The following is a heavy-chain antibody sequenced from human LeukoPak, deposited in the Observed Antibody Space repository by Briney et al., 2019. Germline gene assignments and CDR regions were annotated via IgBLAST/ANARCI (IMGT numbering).Heavy chain of an antibody. D-gene: IGHD3-10*01. V-gene: IGHV3-33*01. CDR2: IWYDGSSQ. J-gene: IGHJ4*02. Sequence: GGSLRLSCEASGFPFSRYGMHWVRQAPGKGLEWVAVIWYDGSSQYYADSVKGRFTISRDNSKNTLYMQMNSLRVEDTAVYYCARSGYHGSGSYYNLDYWGQGTLVTVSS. CDR3: ARSGYHGSGSYYNLDY. CDR1: GFPFSRYG.